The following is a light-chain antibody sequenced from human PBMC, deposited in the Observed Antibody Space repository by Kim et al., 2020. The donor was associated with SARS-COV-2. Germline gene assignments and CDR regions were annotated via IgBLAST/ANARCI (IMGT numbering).Light chain of an antibody. Sequence: SLSPGERATLSCRASQSVSSSYLAWYQQKPGQAPRLLIYGASSRATGIPDRFSGSGSGTDFTLTISRLEPEDFAVYYCQQYGRGTFGQGTKVEIK. V-gene: IGKV3-20*01. CDR3: QQYGRGT. CDR2: GAS. J-gene: IGKJ1*01. CDR1: QSVSSSY.